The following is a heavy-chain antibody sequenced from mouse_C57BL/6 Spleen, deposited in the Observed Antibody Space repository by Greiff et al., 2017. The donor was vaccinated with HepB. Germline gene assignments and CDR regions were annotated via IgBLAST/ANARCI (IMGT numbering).Heavy chain of an antibody. CDR2: IYPGSGST. CDR1: GYTFTSYW. Sequence: QVQLQQSGAELVKPGASVKMSCKASGYTFTSYWITWVKQRPGQGLEWIGDIYPGSGSTNYNEKFKSKATLTVDTSSSTAYMQLSSLTSEDSAVYYGARSREGSGYFDYWGQGTTLTVSS. J-gene: IGHJ2*01. D-gene: IGHD3-2*02. V-gene: IGHV1-55*01. CDR3: ARSREGSGYFDY.